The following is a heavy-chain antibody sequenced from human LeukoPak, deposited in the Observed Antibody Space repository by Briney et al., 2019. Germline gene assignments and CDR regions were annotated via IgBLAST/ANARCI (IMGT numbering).Heavy chain of an antibody. V-gene: IGHV3-23*01. Sequence: GGSLRLSCAASGFPFSAYAMSWVRQAPGKGLEWVSGIRGGGDSTYYAESVKGRFTIYRDNSKNTLYLQMNSLRAEDTALYYCAKDRSSGTGRGFDYWGQGTLVTVSS. CDR1: GFPFSAYA. CDR2: IRGGGDST. J-gene: IGHJ4*02. CDR3: AKDRSSGTGRGFDY. D-gene: IGHD3/OR15-3a*01.